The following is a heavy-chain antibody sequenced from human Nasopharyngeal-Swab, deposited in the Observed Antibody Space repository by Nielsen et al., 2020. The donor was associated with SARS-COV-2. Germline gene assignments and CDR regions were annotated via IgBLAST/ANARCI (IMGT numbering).Heavy chain of an antibody. Sequence: GGSLRLSCAASGFSLINSALHWVRPGSGKGLEWVGRIISKSYGYETTYAASVRGRFTMSRDDVKNTAYLQMDSLKNEDTAVYYCTNTPGYSSSWWDAFDVWSQGTMVTVSS. CDR2: IISKSYGYET. J-gene: IGHJ3*01. D-gene: IGHD5-18*01. V-gene: IGHV3-73*01. CDR3: TNTPGYSSSWWDAFDV. CDR1: GFSLINSA.